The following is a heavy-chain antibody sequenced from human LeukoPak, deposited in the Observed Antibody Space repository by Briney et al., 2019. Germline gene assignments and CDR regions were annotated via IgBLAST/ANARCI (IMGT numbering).Heavy chain of an antibody. CDR2: IYYSGST. CDR3: ARGLAVAGHYYYYYMDV. Sequence: PSETLSLTCTVSGGSISSYYWSWIRQPPGKGLEWIGYIYYSGSTNYNPSHKSRVTISVDTSKNQFSLKLSSVTAADTAVYYCARGLAVAGHYYYYYMDVWGKGTTVTVSS. CDR1: GGSISSYY. D-gene: IGHD6-19*01. J-gene: IGHJ6*03. V-gene: IGHV4-59*01.